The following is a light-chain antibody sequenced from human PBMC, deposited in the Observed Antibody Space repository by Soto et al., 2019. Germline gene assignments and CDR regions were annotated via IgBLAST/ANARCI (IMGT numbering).Light chain of an antibody. CDR2: EVS. CDR1: YSDVGSYNY. V-gene: IGLV2-14*01. CDR3: GSYTDSDSPWV. Sequence: QSVLTQPAFVSGSPGQSITISCTGTYSDVGSYNYVSWFQQHPGKAPQLIIYEVSNRPLGFSNRFSASKSGNTASLTISGLQAEDEADYYCGSYTDSDSPWVFGGGTKLTVL. J-gene: IGLJ3*02.